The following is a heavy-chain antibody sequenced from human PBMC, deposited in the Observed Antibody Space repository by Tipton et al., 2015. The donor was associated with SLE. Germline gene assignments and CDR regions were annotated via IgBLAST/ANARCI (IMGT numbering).Heavy chain of an antibody. J-gene: IGHJ3*02. D-gene: IGHD2-21*01. CDR3: ARRLWAFDI. CDR1: GGSISSYY. V-gene: IGHV4-59*08. Sequence: TLSLTCTVSGGSISSYYWSWIRQPPGKGLEWIGYIYYSGSTNYNPSLKSRVTISVDTSKNQFSLKLCSVTAADTAVYYCARRLWAFDIWGQGTMVTVSS. CDR2: IYYSGST.